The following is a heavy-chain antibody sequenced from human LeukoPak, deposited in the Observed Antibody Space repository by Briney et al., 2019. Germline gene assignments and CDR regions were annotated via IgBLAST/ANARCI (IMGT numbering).Heavy chain of an antibody. Sequence: PGGSLRLSCAASGFTFSSHAMTWVRQASGKGLERVSSIRGSGGNTYYADSVKGRFTISRDNFQNTLYLQMNSLRAEDTAVYYCAKDYYDSSIFSAPHLFACWGQGTLVTVSS. J-gene: IGHJ4*02. CDR3: AKDYYDSSIFSAPHLFAC. CDR1: GFTFSSHA. V-gene: IGHV3-23*01. CDR2: IRGSGGNT. D-gene: IGHD3-22*01.